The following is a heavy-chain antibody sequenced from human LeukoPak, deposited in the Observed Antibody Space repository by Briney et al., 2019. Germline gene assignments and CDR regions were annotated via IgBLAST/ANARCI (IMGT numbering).Heavy chain of an antibody. CDR3: AKAASSSWPSYYYGMDA. J-gene: IGHJ6*02. Sequence: HPGGSLRLSCAASGFIFSSYSMSWVRQAPGMGLEWVSVITGSGGNTYYADSVKGRFTISKDNSKNTVYLQMSSLRVDDTAVYYCAKAASSSWPSYYYGMDAWGQGTTVTVSS. CDR1: GFIFSSYS. V-gene: IGHV3-23*01. CDR2: ITGSGGNT. D-gene: IGHD6-13*01.